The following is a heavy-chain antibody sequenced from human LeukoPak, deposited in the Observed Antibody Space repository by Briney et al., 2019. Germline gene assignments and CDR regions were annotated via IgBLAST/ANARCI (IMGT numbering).Heavy chain of an antibody. D-gene: IGHD6-13*01. CDR2: IIPILGIA. J-gene: IGHJ4*02. Sequence: SVKVSCKASGGTFSSYAISWVRQAPGQGLEWMGRIIPILGIANYAQKFQGRVTITADKSTSTAYMELSSLRSEDTAVSYCARAAAGLSGVDYWGQGTLVTVSS. V-gene: IGHV1-69*04. CDR1: GGTFSSYA. CDR3: ARAAAGLSGVDY.